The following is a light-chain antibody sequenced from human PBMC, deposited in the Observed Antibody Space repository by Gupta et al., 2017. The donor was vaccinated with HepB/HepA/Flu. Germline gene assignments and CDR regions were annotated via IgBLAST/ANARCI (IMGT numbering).Light chain of an antibody. CDR3: QQYYSYSRT. CDR2: KAS. Sequence: DTQMTQSPSTLSASVGDRVTITVLSSKSISSWLAWYQQKPGKAPKLLIYKASRLESGVPSRFSGSGSGTEFTLTISSLQPDDFATYYCQQYYSYSRTFGQGTKVEIK. CDR1: KSISSW. V-gene: IGKV1-5*03. J-gene: IGKJ2*02.